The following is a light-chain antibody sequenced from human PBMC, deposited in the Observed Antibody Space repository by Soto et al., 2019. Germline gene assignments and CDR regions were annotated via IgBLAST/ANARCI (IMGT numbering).Light chain of an antibody. V-gene: IGKV1-6*01. Sequence: IQMTQSPSSLSASVGDRVTITCRASQAIREDLSWYQQKPGKAPTVLISAASTLESGVPLRFSGSGSGIDFTLTISSLQPEDVATYYCLQDYTFPYTFGQGTKLEIK. J-gene: IGKJ2*01. CDR2: AAS. CDR3: LQDYTFPYT. CDR1: QAIRED.